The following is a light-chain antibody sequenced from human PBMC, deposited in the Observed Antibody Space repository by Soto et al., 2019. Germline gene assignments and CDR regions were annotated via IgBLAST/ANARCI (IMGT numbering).Light chain of an antibody. V-gene: IGLV8-61*01. J-gene: IGLJ3*02. CDR1: SGSVSTRYY. Sequence: QTVVTQEPSFSVSPGGTVTLTCGVISGSVSTRYYPSWYQQTPGQAPRTLIYSTSTRSSGVPDRFSGSIVGNKAALTISGAQADDESDYYCVLYMGSGIWVFGGGTKVTVL. CDR3: VLYMGSGIWV. CDR2: STS.